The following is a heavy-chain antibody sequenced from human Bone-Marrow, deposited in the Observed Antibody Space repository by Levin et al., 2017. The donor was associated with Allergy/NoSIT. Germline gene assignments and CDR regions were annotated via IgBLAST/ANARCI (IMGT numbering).Heavy chain of an antibody. CDR3: ATSTAAGTDYYYYGMDV. J-gene: IGHJ6*02. CDR1: GFTFSSYA. Sequence: GGSLRLSCAASGFTFSSYAMSWVRQAPGKGLEWVSAISGSGGSTYYADSVKGRFTISRDNSKNTLYLQMNSLRAEDTAVYYCATSTAAGTDYYYYGMDVWGQGTTVTVSS. V-gene: IGHV3-23*01. CDR2: ISGSGGST. D-gene: IGHD6-13*01.